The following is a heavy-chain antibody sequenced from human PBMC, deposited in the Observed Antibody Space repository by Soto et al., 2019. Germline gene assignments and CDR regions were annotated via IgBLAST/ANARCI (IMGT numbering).Heavy chain of an antibody. CDR3: ATTFGQKGFPQYDYIWGSYRLFWFDP. CDR1: GYTLTELS. CDR2: FDPEDGET. J-gene: IGHJ5*02. D-gene: IGHD3-16*02. Sequence: ASVKVSCKVSGYTLTELSMHWVRQAPGKGLEWMGGFDPEDGETIYAQKFQGRVTMTEDTSTDTAYMELSSLRSEDTAVYYCATTFGQKGFPQYDYIWGSYRLFWFDPWGQGTLVTVSS. V-gene: IGHV1-24*01.